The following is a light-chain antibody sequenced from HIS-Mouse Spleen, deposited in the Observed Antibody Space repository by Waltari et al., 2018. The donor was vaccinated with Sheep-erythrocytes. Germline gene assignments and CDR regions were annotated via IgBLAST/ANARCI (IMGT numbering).Light chain of an antibody. V-gene: IGLV3-1*01. CDR3: QAWDSSIVV. CDR1: KLGDKY. J-gene: IGLJ2*01. CDR2: QDS. Sequence: SYELTQPPSVSVSPGQTASITCSGDKLGDKYACWYQQKPGQSPVLVIYQDSKRPSGIPERFSGSNSGNTATLTISGTQAMDEADYYCQAWDSSIVVF.